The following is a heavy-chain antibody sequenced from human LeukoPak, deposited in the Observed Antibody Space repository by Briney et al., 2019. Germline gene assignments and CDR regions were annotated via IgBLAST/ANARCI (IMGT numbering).Heavy chain of an antibody. D-gene: IGHD2-2*01. CDR2: INPNSGGT. J-gene: IGHJ4*02. CDR1: GYTFTGYY. Sequence: ASVKVSCKASGYTFTGYYMHWVRQAPGQGLEWMGWINPNSGGTNYAQKFQGRVTMTRDTSISTACMELSRLRSDDTAVYYCARLSSTSCCNDYWGQGTLVTVSS. V-gene: IGHV1-2*02. CDR3: ARLSSTSCCNDY.